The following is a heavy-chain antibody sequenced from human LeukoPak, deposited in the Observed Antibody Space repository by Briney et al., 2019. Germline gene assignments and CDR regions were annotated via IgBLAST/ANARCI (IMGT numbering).Heavy chain of an antibody. J-gene: IGHJ4*02. CDR2: MNPNSGNT. V-gene: IGHV1-8*01. Sequence: ASVKVSCTASGYTFTSYDINWVRQATGQGLEWMGWMNPNSGNTGYAQKFQGRVTMTRNTSISTAYMELSSLRSEDTAVYYCASFRADARSYYDFWSGYYRGYFDYWGQGTLVTVSS. CDR1: GYTFTSYD. CDR3: ASFRADARSYYDFWSGYYRGYFDY. D-gene: IGHD3-3*01.